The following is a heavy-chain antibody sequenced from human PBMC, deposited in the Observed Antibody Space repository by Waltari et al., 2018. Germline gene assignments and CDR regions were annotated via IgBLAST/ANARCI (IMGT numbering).Heavy chain of an antibody. D-gene: IGHD6-13*01. CDR2: INYSGST. CDR1: GGSFSGHY. V-gene: IGHV4-34*01. CDR3: ASTLGSRRWFDP. J-gene: IGHJ5*02. Sequence: QVQLQQWGAGLLKPSETLSLTCAVSGGSFSGHYWSWIRQPPGKGLEWIGDINYSGSTNYNPSLKSRVTISVNTSKNQFSRKLSSVTAADTAVYYWASTLGSRRWFDPWGQGTLVTVSS.